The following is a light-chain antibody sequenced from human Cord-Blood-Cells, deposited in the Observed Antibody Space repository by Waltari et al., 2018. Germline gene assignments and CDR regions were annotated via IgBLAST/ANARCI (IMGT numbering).Light chain of an antibody. CDR2: DVS. J-gene: IGLJ1*01. CDR3: SSYTSSSTDV. Sequence: QSALTQPASVSGSPGQSITISCTGTSSDVGGYNYVSLYQQHPGKAPKLMIHDVSNRPSGVSNRFSGSKSGNTASLTISGLQAEYEADYYCSSYTSSSTDVFGTGTNVTVL. CDR1: SSDVGGYNY. V-gene: IGLV2-14*01.